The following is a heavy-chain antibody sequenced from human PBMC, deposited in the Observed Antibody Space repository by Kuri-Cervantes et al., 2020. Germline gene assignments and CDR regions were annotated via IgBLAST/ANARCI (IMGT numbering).Heavy chain of an antibody. V-gene: IGHV4-59*01. D-gene: IGHD4/OR15-4a*01. CDR1: GGSISSYY. Sequence: GSLRLSCTVSGGSISSYYWSWIRQPPGKGLEWIGYIYYSGSTNYNPSLKSRVTISVDTSKNQFSLKLSSVTAADTAVYYCTRKGLWGDGFDIWGQGTMVTVSS. CDR2: IYYSGST. CDR3: TRKGLWGDGFDI. J-gene: IGHJ3*02.